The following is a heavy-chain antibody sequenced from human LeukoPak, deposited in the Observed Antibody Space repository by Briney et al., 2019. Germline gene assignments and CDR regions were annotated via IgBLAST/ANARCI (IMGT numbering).Heavy chain of an antibody. J-gene: IGHJ3*02. CDR1: GGTFSSYA. CDR3: ARAPPGLCSSTSCYLAFDI. V-gene: IGHV1-69*05. D-gene: IGHD2-2*01. Sequence: ASVKVSCKASGGTFSSYAISWVRQAPGQGLEWMGGIIPIFGTANYARKFQGRVTITTDESTSTAYMELSSLRSEDTAVYYCARAPPGLCSSTSCYLAFDIWGQGTMVTVSS. CDR2: IIPIFGTA.